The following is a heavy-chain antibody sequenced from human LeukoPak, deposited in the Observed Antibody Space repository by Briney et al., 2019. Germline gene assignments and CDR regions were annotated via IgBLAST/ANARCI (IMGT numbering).Heavy chain of an antibody. D-gene: IGHD2-8*01. V-gene: IGHV3-7*01. J-gene: IGHJ6*02. CDR2: IKVDGSEI. CDR3: TRDRQGPRLYEMDI. CDR1: GFTFSMYW. Sequence: GGSLRLSCAASGFTFSMYWMSWVRQAPGKGPEWVANIKVDGSEIYYVDSVKGRFTISRDNAKNSLYLQMNSLRAEDTAVYYCTRDRQGPRLYEMDIWGQGTTVAVSS.